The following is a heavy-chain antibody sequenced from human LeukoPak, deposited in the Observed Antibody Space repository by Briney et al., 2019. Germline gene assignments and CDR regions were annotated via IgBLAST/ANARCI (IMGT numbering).Heavy chain of an antibody. Sequence: SVKVSCKASGGTFSSYAISWVRQAPGQGLEWMGGIIPIFGTANYARKFQGRVTITTDESTSTAYMELSSLRSEDTAVYYCARNLQSDLLRFLEWDNWFDPWGQGTLVTVSS. CDR2: IIPIFGTA. J-gene: IGHJ5*02. CDR3: ARNLQSDLLRFLEWDNWFDP. CDR1: GGTFSSYA. D-gene: IGHD3-3*01. V-gene: IGHV1-69*05.